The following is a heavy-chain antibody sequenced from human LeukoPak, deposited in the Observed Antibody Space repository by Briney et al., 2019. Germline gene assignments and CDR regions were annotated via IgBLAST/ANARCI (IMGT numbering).Heavy chain of an antibody. CDR2: INPNSGGT. Sequence: ASVTVSCKASGYTFTGYYMHWVRQAPGQGLEWMGWINPNSGGTNYAQKFQGRVTMTRDTSISTAYMELSRLRSDDTAVYYCASTVVTPYYYYYGMDVWGQGTTVTVSS. J-gene: IGHJ6*02. CDR1: GYTFTGYY. CDR3: ASTVVTPYYYYYGMDV. V-gene: IGHV1-2*02. D-gene: IGHD4-23*01.